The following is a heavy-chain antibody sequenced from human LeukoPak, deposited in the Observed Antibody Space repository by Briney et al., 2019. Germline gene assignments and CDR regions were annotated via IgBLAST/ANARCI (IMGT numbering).Heavy chain of an antibody. D-gene: IGHD3-22*01. CDR3: ANNYYDSSGYTWYFDL. CDR2: ISGSGGNT. CDR1: GFTSSNYA. Sequence: GRSLRLSCAAFGFTSSNYAMNWVRQAPGKGLEWVSAISGSGGNTYYADSVKGRFTISRDTSKNTLYLQINSLRAEDTAVYYCANNYYDSSGYTWYFDLWGRGTLVTVSS. J-gene: IGHJ2*01. V-gene: IGHV3-23*01.